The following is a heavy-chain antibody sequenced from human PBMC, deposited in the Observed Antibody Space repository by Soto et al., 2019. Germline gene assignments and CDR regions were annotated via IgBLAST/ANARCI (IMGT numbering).Heavy chain of an antibody. Sequence: EVQLVESGGDLIQPGGSLRLSCAASGFTVSSNDMSWVRQAPGKGLEWVSLIYSSGSTKYADSVKGRFTISRDNSKNTVHLQMNTLRTADTAVYYCARSPLDRNGAYWGQGTLVTVSS. CDR3: ARSPLDRNGAY. CDR2: IYSSGST. V-gene: IGHV3-53*01. J-gene: IGHJ4*02. CDR1: GFTVSSND. D-gene: IGHD3-22*01.